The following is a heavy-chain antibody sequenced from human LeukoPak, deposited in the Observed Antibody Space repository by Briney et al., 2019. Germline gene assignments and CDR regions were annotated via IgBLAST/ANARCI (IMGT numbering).Heavy chain of an antibody. CDR3: ARAGTYYYDSSGYQPCDY. CDR1: GGTFSSYA. D-gene: IGHD3-22*01. Sequence: GASVKVSCKASGGTFSSYAISWVRQAPGQGLEWMGGIIPIFGTANYAQKFQGRVTITADESTSTAYMELSSLRSEDTAVYYCARAGTYYYDSSGYQPCDYWGQGTLVTVSS. CDR2: IIPIFGTA. V-gene: IGHV1-69*13. J-gene: IGHJ4*02.